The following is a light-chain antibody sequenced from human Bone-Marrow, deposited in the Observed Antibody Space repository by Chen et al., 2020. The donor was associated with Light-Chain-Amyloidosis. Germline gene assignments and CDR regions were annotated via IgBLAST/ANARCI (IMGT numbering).Light chain of an antibody. CDR3: QSYDSSLSGYV. Sequence: VLTQPASVSGATGLRVTVSWSGRSANIGAGYDVRWYPQLPGTAPKLLIYSNHKRPSGVPDRFSGSKSVTSASLAMTGLQAEDEADYYCQSYDSSLSGYVFGTGTKVTVL. CDR2: SNH. V-gene: IGLV1-40*01. CDR1: SANIGAGYD. J-gene: IGLJ1*01.